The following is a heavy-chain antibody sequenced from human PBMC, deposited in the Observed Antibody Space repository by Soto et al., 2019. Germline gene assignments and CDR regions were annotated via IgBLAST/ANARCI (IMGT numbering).Heavy chain of an antibody. J-gene: IGHJ6*02. CDR3: ARQHAWEYQAFSFYAMDV. CDR1: GFTFSPYT. V-gene: IGHV3-21*01. CDR2: ISSGGNI. Sequence: GGSLRLSCAPSGFTFSPYTMNWVRQAPGKGLEWVSSISSGGNIYYADSVKGRFTISRDHSLYLQMNSLRAEDTAVYYCARQHAWEYQAFSFYAMDVWGHGTTVTVSS. D-gene: IGHD2-2*01.